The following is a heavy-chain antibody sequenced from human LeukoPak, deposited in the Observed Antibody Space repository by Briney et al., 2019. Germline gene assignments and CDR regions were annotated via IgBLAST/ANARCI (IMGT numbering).Heavy chain of an antibody. CDR2: MNPNSGNT. CDR3: ARGYGGNPLFYYYYMDV. CDR1: GYTFTSYD. V-gene: IGHV1-8*03. Sequence: GASVKVSCKASGYTFTSYDINWVRQATGQGLEWMGWMNPNSGNTGYAQKFQGRVTITRNTSISTAYMELSSLRSEDTAVYYCARGYGGNPLFYYYYMDVWGKGTTVTVSS. J-gene: IGHJ6*03. D-gene: IGHD4-23*01.